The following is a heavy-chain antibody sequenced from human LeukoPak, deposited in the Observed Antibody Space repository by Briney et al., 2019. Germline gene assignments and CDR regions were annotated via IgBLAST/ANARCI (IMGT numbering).Heavy chain of an antibody. CDR2: INPNSGGT. D-gene: IGHD3-22*01. V-gene: IGHV1-2*06. Sequence: ASVKVSCKASGYTFTGYYIHWVRQAPGQGLEWMGRINPNSGGTNYAQKFQGRVTMTRDTSISTAYMELSRLRSDDTAVYYCARGYDSSGYHKGHDAFDIWGQGTMVTVSS. J-gene: IGHJ3*02. CDR1: GYTFTGYY. CDR3: ARGYDSSGYHKGHDAFDI.